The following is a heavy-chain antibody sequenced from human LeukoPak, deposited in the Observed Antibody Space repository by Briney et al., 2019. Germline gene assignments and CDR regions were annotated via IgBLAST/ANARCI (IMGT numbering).Heavy chain of an antibody. V-gene: IGHV3-64*01. D-gene: IGHD5-18*01. CDR3: AREGSYGDSDY. CDR2: INSNGGST. Sequence: GGSLRLSCAASGFTFSSYGMRWVRQAAGKGLEFVSGINSNGGSTYYANSVKGRFSISRNNSRSTLYLQMGSLRAEDMAVYYCAREGSYGDSDYWGQGTMVTVSS. J-gene: IGHJ4*02. CDR1: GFTFSSYG.